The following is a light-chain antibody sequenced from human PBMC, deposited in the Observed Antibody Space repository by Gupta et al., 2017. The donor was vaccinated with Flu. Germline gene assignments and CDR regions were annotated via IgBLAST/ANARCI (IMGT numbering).Light chain of an antibody. V-gene: IGLV2-23*02. CDR3: GSYVGSSPWV. J-gene: IGLJ3*02. Sequence: SGYVGTYDLVSRYQHLPGKAPILLIDEVSQRPSGVPNRCSGSKSGNTASLTSSGLQAEDEAYYYSGSYVGSSPWVFGGGTKLTV. CDR2: EVS. CDR1: SGYVGTYDL.